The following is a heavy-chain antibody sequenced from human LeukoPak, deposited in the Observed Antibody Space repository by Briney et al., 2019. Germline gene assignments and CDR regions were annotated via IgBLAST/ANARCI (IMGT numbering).Heavy chain of an antibody. CDR2: IYHSGST. V-gene: IGHV4-38-2*02. J-gene: IGHJ4*02. CDR1: GYSISSGYY. Sequence: SETLSLTCTISGYSISSGYYWGWIRQPPGKGLEWIGSIYHSGSTYYNPSLKSRVTFSVVTSKNQFSLKLSSVTAADTAVYYCARSSWSLFDYWGQGTLVTVSS. CDR3: ARSSWSLFDY. D-gene: IGHD1-26*01.